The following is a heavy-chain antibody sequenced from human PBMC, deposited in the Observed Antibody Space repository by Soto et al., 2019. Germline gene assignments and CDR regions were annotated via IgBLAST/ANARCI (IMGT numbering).Heavy chain of an antibody. CDR2: IKQDGSEK. J-gene: IGHJ6*03. D-gene: IGHD3-9*01. CDR3: ARESGGWGTYYDILTGYPAADYYYYYMDV. Sequence: GGSLRLSCAASGFTFSSYWMSWVRQAPGKGLEWVANIKQDGSEKYYVDSVKGRFTISRDNAKNSLYLQMNSLRAEDTAVYYCARESGGWGTYYDILTGYPAADYYYYYMDVWGKGTTVTVSS. V-gene: IGHV3-7*01. CDR1: GFTFSSYW.